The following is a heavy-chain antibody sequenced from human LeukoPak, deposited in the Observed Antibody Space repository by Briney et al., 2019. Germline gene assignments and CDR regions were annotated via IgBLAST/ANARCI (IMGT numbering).Heavy chain of an antibody. CDR2: IYHSGST. Sequence: SGTLSLTCAVSGGSISSSNWWSWVRQPPGKGLEWIGEIYHSGSTNYNPSLKSRVTISVDKSKNQFSLKLSSVTAADTAEYYCARGRVVVGNNWFDPWGQGTLVTVSS. CDR3: ARGRVVVGNNWFDP. CDR1: GGSISSSNW. V-gene: IGHV4-4*02. J-gene: IGHJ5*02. D-gene: IGHD2-15*01.